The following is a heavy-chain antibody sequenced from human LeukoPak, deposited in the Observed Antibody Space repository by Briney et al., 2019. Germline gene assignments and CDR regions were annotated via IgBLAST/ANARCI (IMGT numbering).Heavy chain of an antibody. CDR1: GYTFTGYY. D-gene: IGHD3-10*01. V-gene: IGHV1-2*02. CDR2: INPNSGST. J-gene: IGHJ4*02. CDR3: ARGPYYGSGRRGYYFDY. Sequence: GASVKVSCKASGYTFTGYYMHWVRQAPGQGLEWMGWINPNSGSTNYAQKFQGRVTMTRDTSISTAYMELSRLRSDDTAVYYCARGPYYGSGRRGYYFDYWGQGTLVTVSS.